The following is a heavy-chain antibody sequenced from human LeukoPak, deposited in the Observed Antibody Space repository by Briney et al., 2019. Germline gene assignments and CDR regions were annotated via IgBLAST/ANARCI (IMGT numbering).Heavy chain of an antibody. CDR3: ATQLNQWEVLFDY. D-gene: IGHD1-26*01. V-gene: IGHV1-2*02. CDR1: GYTFTGYY. CDR2: INPNSGGT. Sequence: ASVKVSCKASGYTFTGYYIHWVRQAPGQGLEWMGWINPNSGGTNYAQKFQDRVTMTRDTSISTAYMELSRLRSDDTALYYCATQLNQWEVLFDYWGQGTLVTVSS. J-gene: IGHJ4*02.